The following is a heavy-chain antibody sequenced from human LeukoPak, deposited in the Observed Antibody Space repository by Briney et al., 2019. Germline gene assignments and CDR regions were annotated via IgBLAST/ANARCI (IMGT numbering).Heavy chain of an antibody. J-gene: IGHJ4*02. Sequence: SESLSLTCTVSGGSISSSSYYWGWIRQPPGKGLEWIGSIYYSGSTYYNPSLKSRVTISVDTSKNQFSLKLSSVTAADTAVYYCARQRVRSIAVAGTFFGYWGQGTLVTVSS. D-gene: IGHD6-19*01. V-gene: IGHV4-39*01. CDR1: GGSISSSSYY. CDR3: ARQRVRSIAVAGTFFGY. CDR2: IYYSGST.